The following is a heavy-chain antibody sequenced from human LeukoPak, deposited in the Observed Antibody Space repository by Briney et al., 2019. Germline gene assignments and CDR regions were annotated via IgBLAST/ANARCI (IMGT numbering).Heavy chain of an antibody. Sequence: SVKVSCKASGGTFSSYAISWVRQAPGQGLEWMGGIIPIFGTANYAQKFQGRVTITADESTSTAYMELSSLRSEDTAVYYCSYDSSGYYDEVGYFDYWGQGTLVTVSS. CDR3: SYDSSGYYDEVGYFDY. J-gene: IGHJ4*02. CDR2: IIPIFGTA. D-gene: IGHD3-22*01. V-gene: IGHV1-69*01. CDR1: GGTFSSYA.